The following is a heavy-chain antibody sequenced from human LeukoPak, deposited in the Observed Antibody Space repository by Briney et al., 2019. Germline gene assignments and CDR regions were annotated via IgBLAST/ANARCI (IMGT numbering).Heavy chain of an antibody. V-gene: IGHV3-53*01. D-gene: IGHD1-26*01. J-gene: IGHJ4*02. CDR2: IYSDGSK. CDR1: GFSVSNNY. Sequence: GGSLRLSCAASGFSVSNNYMTWVRQAPGKGLEWISVIYSDGSKYYADSVKGRFSISRDNSKNTLYLQMNSLRGEDTAVYYCTRCTVGVGLDYLDYWGQGTLVTVSS. CDR3: TRCTVGVGLDYLDY.